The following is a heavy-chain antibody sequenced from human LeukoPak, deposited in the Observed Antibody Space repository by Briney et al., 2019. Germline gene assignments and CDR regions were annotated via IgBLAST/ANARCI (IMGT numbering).Heavy chain of an antibody. D-gene: IGHD3-10*01. V-gene: IGHV1-2*06. J-gene: IGHJ5*02. Sequence: ASVKVSCKASGYTFTGYYMHWVRQAPGQGLEWMGRINPNSGGTNYAQKFQGRVTMTRDTSISTAYMELSRLRSDDTAVYYCARGGPTYGSRYNWFDPWGQGTLVTVSS. CDR2: INPNSGGT. CDR1: GYTFTGYY. CDR3: ARGGPTYGSRYNWFDP.